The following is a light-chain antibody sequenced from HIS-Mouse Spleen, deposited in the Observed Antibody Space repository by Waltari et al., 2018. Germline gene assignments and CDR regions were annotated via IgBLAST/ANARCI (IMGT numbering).Light chain of an antibody. V-gene: IGLV2-11*01. J-gene: IGLJ1*01. Sequence: QSALTQPRSVSGSPGQSGTISCTGTSSDVGGYNYVSCYQQHPGKAPKLMIYDVSKRPSGVPDRFSGSKSGNTASLTISGLQAEDEADYYCCSYAGSYSYVFGTGTKVTVL. CDR1: SSDVGGYNY. CDR3: CSYAGSYSYV. CDR2: DVS.